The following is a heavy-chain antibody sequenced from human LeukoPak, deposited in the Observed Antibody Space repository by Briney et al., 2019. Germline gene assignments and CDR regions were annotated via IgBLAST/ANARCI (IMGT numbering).Heavy chain of an antibody. V-gene: IGHV3-7*03. CDR3: AISSTAGGGY. CDR1: GFTFSSYW. J-gene: IGHJ4*02. CDR2: INQDGSER. Sequence: PGGSLRLSCAASGFTFSSYWMSWVRQAPGKGLEWVANINQDGSERYYVDSVRGRFTISRDNAKNSLYLQVNSLRTEDTAVYYCAISSTAGGGYWGQGTLVTVSS. D-gene: IGHD3-10*01.